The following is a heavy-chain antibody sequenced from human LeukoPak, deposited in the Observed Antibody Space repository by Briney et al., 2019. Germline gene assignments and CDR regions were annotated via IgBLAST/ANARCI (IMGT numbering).Heavy chain of an antibody. V-gene: IGHV3-30*18. J-gene: IGHJ4*02. CDR3: AKPLLWSRCLDY. Sequence: PGGSLRLSCAASGFTFSSYGMHWVRQAPGKGLEWVAVISYDGSNKYYADSVKGRFTISRDNSKNTLYLQMNSLRAEDTAVYYCAKPLLWSRCLDYWGQGTPVTVSS. CDR1: GFTFSSYG. D-gene: IGHD3-3*01. CDR2: ISYDGSNK.